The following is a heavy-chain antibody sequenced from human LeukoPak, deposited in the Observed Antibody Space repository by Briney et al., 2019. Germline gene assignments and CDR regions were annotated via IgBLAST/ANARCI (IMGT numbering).Heavy chain of an antibody. D-gene: IGHD6-19*01. V-gene: IGHV3-23*01. J-gene: IGHJ4*02. CDR2: ISGSGGST. Sequence: GGSLRLSCAASGFTFSSYAMSWVRQAPGKGLEWVSAISGSGGSTYYADSVKGRFTISRGNSKNTLYLQMNSLRAEDTAVYYCAKDRYSSGWRPCFDYWGQGTLVTVSS. CDR1: GFTFSSYA. CDR3: AKDRYSSGWRPCFDY.